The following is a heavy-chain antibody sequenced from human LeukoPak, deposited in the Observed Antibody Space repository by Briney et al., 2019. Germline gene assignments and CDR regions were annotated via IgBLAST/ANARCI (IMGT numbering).Heavy chain of an antibody. V-gene: IGHV3-74*01. D-gene: IGHD1-26*01. CDR1: GFTLTTYW. CDR2: IKSDGSST. CDR3: ARGSPRSGSYYYYYYYLDV. J-gene: IGHJ6*03. Sequence: GGSLRLSCAASGFTLTTYWMHWVRQAPGKGLVWVSRIKSDGSSTSYADSVKGRFTISRDNAKKSLYLQMNSLRVEDTALYYCARGSPRSGSYYYYYYYLDVWGKGTTVTVSS.